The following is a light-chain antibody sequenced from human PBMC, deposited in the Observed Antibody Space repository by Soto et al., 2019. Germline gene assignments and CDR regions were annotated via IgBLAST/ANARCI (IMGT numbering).Light chain of an antibody. Sequence: EIVLTQSPSTLSFSPVERATLSFIASPIVTNYLALYQQKPVQAPRLLIYGAFNRATGIPARFSGSGSGTDFTLTISSLEPEDFAVYYCQQRNIWPPVTFGQGTRLEIK. J-gene: IGKJ5*01. CDR3: QQRNIWPPVT. V-gene: IGKV3-11*01. CDR1: PIVTNY. CDR2: GAF.